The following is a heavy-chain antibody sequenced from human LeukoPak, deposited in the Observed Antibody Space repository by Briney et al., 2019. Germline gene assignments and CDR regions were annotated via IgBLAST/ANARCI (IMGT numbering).Heavy chain of an antibody. J-gene: IGHJ4*02. CDR1: GFTFSSYS. V-gene: IGHV3-21*01. Sequence: GGSLRLSCAASGFTFSSYSMNWVRQAPGKGLEWVSSISSTSTYIYYADSVKGRFTISRDNAKSSLFLQMNSLRAEDTAVYYCARDVAGDYWGQGTLVTVSS. D-gene: IGHD2-15*01. CDR3: ARDVAGDY. CDR2: ISSTSTYI.